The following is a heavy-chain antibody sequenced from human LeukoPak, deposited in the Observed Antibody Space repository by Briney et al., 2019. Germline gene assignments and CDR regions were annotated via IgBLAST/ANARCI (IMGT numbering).Heavy chain of an antibody. CDR3: ARAWGGDSSGYYQGGFDY. CDR1: GGTFSTYS. J-gene: IGHJ4*02. Sequence: SVKVSCKASGGTFSTYSISWVRQAPGQGLEWMGRIIPIFGTANYAQKFHGRVTITTDESTNTAYMELSSLTSEDTAVYYCARAWGGDSSGYYQGGFDYWGQGTLVAVSS. D-gene: IGHD3-22*01. V-gene: IGHV1-69*05. CDR2: IIPIFGTA.